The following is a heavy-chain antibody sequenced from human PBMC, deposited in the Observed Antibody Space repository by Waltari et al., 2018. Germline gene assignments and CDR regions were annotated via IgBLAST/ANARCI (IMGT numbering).Heavy chain of an antibody. CDR1: GGSFGDYY. CDR2: INQSVTP. J-gene: IGHJ6*03. Sequence: QVQLQQWGAGLLKPSETLSLTCAVYGGSFGDYYWSWIRQPPGKGLGWIGEINQSVTPNYHPSLNSRSTVSKDTSKSQFSLRLSSMTAADTAVYYCARLKRRPNYDFWSGHKNYYFYYMDVWGKGTTVTVSS. CDR3: ARLKRRPNYDFWSGHKNYYFYYMDV. D-gene: IGHD3-3*01. V-gene: IGHV4-34*01.